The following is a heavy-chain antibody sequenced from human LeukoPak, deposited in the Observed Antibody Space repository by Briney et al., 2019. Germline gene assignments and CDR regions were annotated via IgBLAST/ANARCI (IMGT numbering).Heavy chain of an antibody. CDR1: GGSISSSSYY. D-gene: IGHD2-21*01. CDR2: IYYSGST. Sequence: SETLSLTCTVSGGSISSSSYYWGWIRQPPGKGLEWIGSIYYSGSTYYNPSLKSRVTISVDRSKNQFSLKLSSVTAADTAVYYCARGTIIGGDTTTTNWFDPWGQGTLVTVSS. CDR3: ARGTIIGGDTTTTNWFDP. J-gene: IGHJ5*02. V-gene: IGHV4-39*07.